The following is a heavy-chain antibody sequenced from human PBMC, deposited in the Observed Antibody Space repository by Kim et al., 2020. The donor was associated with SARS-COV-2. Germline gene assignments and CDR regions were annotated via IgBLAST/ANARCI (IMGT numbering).Heavy chain of an antibody. V-gene: IGHV7-4-1*02. Sequence: ASVKVSCKASGYSFTSHGMIWVRQAPGQGLEWMGWINTSNGNPTYAQDFTGRFVFSLDTSVSTAYLQINSLKADDTAVYYCTTPYHCGPDCYFSMGFWGQGTTVTVSS. D-gene: IGHD2-21*02. CDR1: GYSFTSHG. J-gene: IGHJ6*02. CDR3: TTPYHCGPDCYFSMGF. CDR2: INTSNGNP.